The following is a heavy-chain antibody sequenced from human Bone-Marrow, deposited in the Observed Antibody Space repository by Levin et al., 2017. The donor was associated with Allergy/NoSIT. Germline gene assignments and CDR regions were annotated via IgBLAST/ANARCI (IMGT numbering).Heavy chain of an antibody. Sequence: SVKVSCKVSGGTFSTYAISWVRQAPGEGLEWMGGIIPLFGMPNYAQKFQGRVTINADEPTNTISMELTSLRSKDTAVYYCARSGHYDSGDYDFDYWGQGTLVTVSS. J-gene: IGHJ4*02. V-gene: IGHV1-69*13. CDR2: IIPLFGMP. D-gene: IGHD3-22*01. CDR3: ARSGHYDSGDYDFDY. CDR1: GGTFSTYA.